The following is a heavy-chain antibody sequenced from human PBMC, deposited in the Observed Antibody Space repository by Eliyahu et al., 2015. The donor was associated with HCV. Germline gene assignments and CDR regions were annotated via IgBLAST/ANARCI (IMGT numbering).Heavy chain of an antibody. CDR1: GFTFGSYA. D-gene: IGHD3-22*01. V-gene: IGHV3-23*01. J-gene: IGHJ4*02. CDR3: AGDQNPHYYYDSSGYYY. Sequence: EVHLLESGGGLVQPGGSLRLSCAASGFTFGSYAMPWVRQAPGKGLEGVSTISAGGDSTYYADPVKGRFTISRDNSKNTLDLQMNSLRAEDTAIYYCAGDQNPHYYYDSSGYYYWGQGSLVSRLL. CDR2: ISAGGDST.